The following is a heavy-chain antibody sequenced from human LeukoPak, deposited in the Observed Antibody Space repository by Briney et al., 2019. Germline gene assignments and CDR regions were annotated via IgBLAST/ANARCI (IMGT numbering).Heavy chain of an antibody. CDR2: INPSGGST. D-gene: IGHD3-10*01. CDR3: ARDHNYYGSGSYYAPNPGRAFDI. Sequence: ASVKVSCKASGYTFTSYYMHWVRQAPGQGLEWMGIINPSGGSTSYAQKFQGRVTMTRDMSTSTVYMELSSLRSEDTAVYYCARDHNYYGSGSYYAPNPGRAFDIWGQGTMVTVSS. V-gene: IGHV1-46*01. J-gene: IGHJ3*02. CDR1: GYTFTSYY.